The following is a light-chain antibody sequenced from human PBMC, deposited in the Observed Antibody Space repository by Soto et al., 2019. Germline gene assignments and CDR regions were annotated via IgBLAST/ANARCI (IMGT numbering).Light chain of an antibody. Sequence: DIQMTQSPSTLSASVGDRVTITCRASQSISSWLAWYQQKPGKAPKLLIYKASSLESGVPSRFSGSGSGTEFTITISSLQPDDFANYYCQQYNSYPWTFGQGTKVEIK. J-gene: IGKJ1*01. V-gene: IGKV1-5*03. CDR3: QQYNSYPWT. CDR1: QSISSW. CDR2: KAS.